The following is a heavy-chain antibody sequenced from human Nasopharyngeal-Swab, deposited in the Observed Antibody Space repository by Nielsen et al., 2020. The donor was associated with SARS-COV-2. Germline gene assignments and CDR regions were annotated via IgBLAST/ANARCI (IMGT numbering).Heavy chain of an antibody. Sequence: SETLSLTCTVSGGSISSYYWSWIRQPPGKGLEWIGYIYYSGSTDYNPSLKSRVTISVDTSKNQFSLKLSSVTAADTAVYYCARDSRYYYYGMDVWGQGTTVTVSS. V-gene: IGHV4-59*13. CDR3: ARDSRYYYYGMDV. J-gene: IGHJ6*02. CDR1: GGSISSYY. CDR2: IYYSGST.